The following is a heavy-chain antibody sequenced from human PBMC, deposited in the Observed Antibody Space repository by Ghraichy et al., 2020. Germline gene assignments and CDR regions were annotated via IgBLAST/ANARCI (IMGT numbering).Heavy chain of an antibody. CDR2: IRSKANNYAT. CDR3: TRGEISPSEY. CDR1: GFTFSGSA. J-gene: IGHJ4*02. Sequence: GGSLNISCAASGFTFSGSAMHWVRQASGKGLEWVGRIRSKANNYATAYAASVKGRFTISRDDSKNTAYLQMNSLKTEDTAVYYCTRGEISPSEYWGQETLVTVSS. D-gene: IGHD3-16*02. V-gene: IGHV3-73*01.